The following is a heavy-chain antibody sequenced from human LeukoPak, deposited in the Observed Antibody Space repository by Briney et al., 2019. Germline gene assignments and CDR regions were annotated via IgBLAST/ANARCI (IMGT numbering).Heavy chain of an antibody. CDR2: IYHSGST. V-gene: IGHV4-38-2*01. CDR1: SYSIRSEHY. CDR3: AREARYSYGPFFDY. Sequence: PSETLSLTCAVSSYSIRSEHYWGWIRLPPGKGLEWIGSIYHSGSTYYNPSLGFRVTISIDTSKNHFSLKLSSVTAADTAVYYCAREARYSYGPFFDYWGQGTLVTVSS. D-gene: IGHD5-18*01. J-gene: IGHJ4*02.